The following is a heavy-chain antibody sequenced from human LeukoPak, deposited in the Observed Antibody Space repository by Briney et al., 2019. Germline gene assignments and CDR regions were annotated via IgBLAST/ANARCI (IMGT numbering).Heavy chain of an antibody. CDR1: GFTFSSYA. J-gene: IGHJ6*02. CDR2: ISGSGGST. D-gene: IGHD2-2*01. Sequence: GGSLRLSCAASGFTFSSYAMSWVRQAPGKGLEWVSAISGSGGSTYYADSVKGRFTISRDNSKNTLYLQMNSLRAEDTAVYYCASRDIVVVPAARNGMDVWGQGPTVTVSS. V-gene: IGHV3-23*01. CDR3: ASRDIVVVPAARNGMDV.